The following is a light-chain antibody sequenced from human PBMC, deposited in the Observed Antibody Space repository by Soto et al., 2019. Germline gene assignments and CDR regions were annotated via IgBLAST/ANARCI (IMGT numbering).Light chain of an antibody. Sequence: EIVMTQTPLSSPVTLGQAASISCRSSQSLVHSDGNTYFSWFQQRPGQPPRLLIYKVSDRFSGVPERLSGSGAGTDFTLTISRVEAEDVGVYYCMQATQSSWTFGQGTKVEIK. J-gene: IGKJ1*01. CDR3: MQATQSSWT. CDR1: QSLVHSDGNTY. CDR2: KVS. V-gene: IGKV2-24*01.